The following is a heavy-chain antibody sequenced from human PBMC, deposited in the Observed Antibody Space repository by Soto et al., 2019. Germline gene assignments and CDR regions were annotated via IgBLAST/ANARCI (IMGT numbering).Heavy chain of an antibody. CDR3: ARDQASYGMDV. J-gene: IGHJ6*02. CDR2: IYSGGST. Sequence: GGSLRLSCAASGFTVSSNYMSWVRQAPGKGLEWVSVIYSGGSTYYADSMKGRFTISRDNSKNTLYLQMNSLRAEDTAVYYCARDQASYGMDVWGQGTTVTVSS. V-gene: IGHV3-53*01. CDR1: GFTVSSNY.